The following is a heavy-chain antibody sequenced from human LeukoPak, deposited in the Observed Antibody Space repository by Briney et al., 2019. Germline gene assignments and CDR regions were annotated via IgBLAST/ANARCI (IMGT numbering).Heavy chain of an antibody. CDR3: ARGTRYGSSGYYSQDLDY. CDR1: GFTFRTYG. V-gene: IGHV3-33*01. Sequence: PGRSLRLSCAASGFTFRTYGMHWVRQAPGKGLEWAAVIWYDGSNKYYADSVKGRFTISRDNSKNTLYLQMNSLRAEDTAVYYCARGTRYGSSGYYSQDLDYWGQGTLVTVSS. CDR2: IWYDGSNK. D-gene: IGHD3-22*01. J-gene: IGHJ4*02.